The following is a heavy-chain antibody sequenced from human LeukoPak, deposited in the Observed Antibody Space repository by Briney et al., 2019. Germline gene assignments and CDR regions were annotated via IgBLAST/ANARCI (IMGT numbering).Heavy chain of an antibody. J-gene: IGHJ4*02. CDR1: GFTLTSHE. CDR3: ARGPYSSNWYVDY. Sequence: GGSLRLSCAASGFTLTSHEMNWVRLAPGKGLEWISYISRTGNSIYYADSVKGRFTVSRDSAKNSLYLQMNSLRAEDTAVYYCARGPYSSNWYVDYWGQGTLVTVAS. CDR2: ISRTGNSI. V-gene: IGHV3-48*03. D-gene: IGHD6-13*01.